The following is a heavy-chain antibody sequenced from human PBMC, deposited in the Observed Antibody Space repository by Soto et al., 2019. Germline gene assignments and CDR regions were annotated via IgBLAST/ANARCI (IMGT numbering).Heavy chain of an antibody. Sequence: GASVKVSCKASGYTFTSYYMHWVRQAPGQGLEWMGIINPSGGSTSYAQKFQGRVTMTRDTSTSTVYMELSSLRSEDTAVYYCAVIAVAVLVPGNYFDYWGQGTLVTVSS. CDR1: GYTFTSYY. CDR3: AVIAVAVLVPGNYFDY. D-gene: IGHD6-19*01. V-gene: IGHV1-46*03. CDR2: INPSGGST. J-gene: IGHJ4*02.